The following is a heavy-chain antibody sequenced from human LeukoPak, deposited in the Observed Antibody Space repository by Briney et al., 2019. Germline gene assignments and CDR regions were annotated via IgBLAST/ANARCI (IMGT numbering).Heavy chain of an antibody. Sequence: KPSQTLSLTCTVSGGSISDYYWNWIRQPPGKGLEWIGYIYYSGSTNYNPSLKSRVTISVDTSKNQFSLKLSSVTAADTAVYYCARGQRSCSGGSCYGPYFDYWGQGTLVTVSS. CDR2: IYYSGST. J-gene: IGHJ4*02. D-gene: IGHD2-15*01. V-gene: IGHV4-59*12. CDR3: ARGQRSCSGGSCYGPYFDY. CDR1: GGSISDYY.